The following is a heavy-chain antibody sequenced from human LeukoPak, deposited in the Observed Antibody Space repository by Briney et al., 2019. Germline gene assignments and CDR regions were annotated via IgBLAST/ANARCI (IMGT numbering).Heavy chain of an antibody. D-gene: IGHD4-17*01. V-gene: IGHV3-48*03. CDR2: ISSSGSTR. CDR3: AKAHDYGDYFDY. Sequence: GGSLRLSCAASGFTFSSYEMNWVRQAPGKGLEWVSYISSSGSTRYYADSVKGRFTISRDNAKNSLYLQMNSLRAEDTALYYCAKAHDYGDYFDYWGQGTLVTVSS. J-gene: IGHJ4*02. CDR1: GFTFSSYE.